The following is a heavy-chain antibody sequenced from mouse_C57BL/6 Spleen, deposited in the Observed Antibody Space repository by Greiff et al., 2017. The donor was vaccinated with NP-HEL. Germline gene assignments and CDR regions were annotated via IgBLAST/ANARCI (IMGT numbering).Heavy chain of an antibody. D-gene: IGHD3-1*01. CDR3: ARRSQGYFDV. CDR2: IYPGDGDT. Sequence: QVQLKESGAELVKPGASVKISCKASGYAFSSYWMNWVKQRPGKGLEWIGQIYPGDGDTNYNGKFKGKATLTADKSSSTAYMQLSSLTSEDSAVYFCARRSQGYFDVWGTGTTVTVSS. V-gene: IGHV1-80*01. J-gene: IGHJ1*03. CDR1: GYAFSSYW.